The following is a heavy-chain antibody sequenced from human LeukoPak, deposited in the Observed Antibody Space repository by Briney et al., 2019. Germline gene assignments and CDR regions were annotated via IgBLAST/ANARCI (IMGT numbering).Heavy chain of an antibody. CDR2: INPNSGGT. Sequence: ASVKVSCKASGYTFIGYYIHWVRQAPGQGPEWMGWINPNSGGTNYAQKFQGRVTMSRDTSISTAYMELSRLRSDDTAVYYCARFDGYNYLSVDYWGQGTLVTVSS. J-gene: IGHJ4*02. CDR1: GYTFIGYY. V-gene: IGHV1-2*02. CDR3: ARFDGYNYLSVDY. D-gene: IGHD5-24*01.